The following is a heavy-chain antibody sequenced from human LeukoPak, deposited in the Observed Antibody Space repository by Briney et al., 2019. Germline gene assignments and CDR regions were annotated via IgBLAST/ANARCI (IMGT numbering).Heavy chain of an antibody. V-gene: IGHV3-23*01. D-gene: IGHD2-2*01. CDR3: AGGGVLVPAAMVRYYYYGMDV. CDR1: GFTFSSYA. CDR2: ISGSGGST. J-gene: IGHJ6*04. Sequence: PGGSLRLSCAASGFTFSSYAMSWVRQAPGKGLEWVSAISGSGGSTYYADSVKGRFTISRDNSKNTLYLQMNSLRAEDTAVYYCAGGGVLVPAAMVRYYYYGMDVWGKGTTVTVSS.